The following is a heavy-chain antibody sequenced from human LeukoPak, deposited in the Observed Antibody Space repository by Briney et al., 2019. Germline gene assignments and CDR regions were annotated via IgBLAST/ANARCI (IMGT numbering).Heavy chain of an antibody. Sequence: GGSLRLSCAVSGFTFSDYTMNWVRQAPGKGLEWVASIESNGNEKYSSDSLKVRFTISRDNSKNTLYLQLNTVRPEDTAVFYCARGVTSWPQGPYHFDYWGQGILITVSS. V-gene: IGHV3-30*02. CDR1: GFTFSDYT. D-gene: IGHD2-2*01. CDR3: ARGVTSWPQGPYHFDY. CDR2: IESNGNEK. J-gene: IGHJ4*02.